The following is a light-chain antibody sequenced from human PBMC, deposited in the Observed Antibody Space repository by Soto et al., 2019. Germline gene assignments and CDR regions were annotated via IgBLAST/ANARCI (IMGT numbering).Light chain of an antibody. Sequence: QSVLTQPASVSGSPGQSITISCTGGSSDIGSYNYVSWFQQHPGKVPKLMIYEVTNRPSGVSNRFSGSKSGSPASLTISGLQAEDEADYYCSSYTSSNTLVFGTGTKVTVL. CDR1: SSDIGSYNY. J-gene: IGLJ1*01. CDR2: EVT. V-gene: IGLV2-14*01. CDR3: SSYTSSNTLV.